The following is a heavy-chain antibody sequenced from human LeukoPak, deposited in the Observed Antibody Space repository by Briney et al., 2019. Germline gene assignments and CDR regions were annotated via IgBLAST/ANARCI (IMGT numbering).Heavy chain of an antibody. CDR2: IYTSGST. J-gene: IGHJ6*02. Sequence: SETLSLTCTVSGGSISSGSYYWSWIRQPAGKGLEWIGRIYTSGSTNYNPSLKSRVTISVDTSKNQFSLKLSSVTAADTAVYYCAALRRDYYYYYGMDVWGQGTTVTVSS. CDR3: AALRRDYYYYYGMDV. CDR1: GGSISSGSYY. V-gene: IGHV4-61*02.